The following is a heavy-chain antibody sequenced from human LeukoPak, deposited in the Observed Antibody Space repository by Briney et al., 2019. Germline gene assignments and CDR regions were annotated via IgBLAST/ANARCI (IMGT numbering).Heavy chain of an antibody. CDR2: ITGSGDTT. CDR3: TATTVTTFDY. J-gene: IGHJ4*02. D-gene: IGHD4-17*01. Sequence: GGSLRLSCAASRFIFSNYAMNWVRQPPGRGLQWVAGITGSGDTTYYADSVKGRLTISRDNSKNTLYLQMNSLKTEDTAVYYCTATTVTTFDYWGQGTLVTVSS. CDR1: RFIFSNYA. V-gene: IGHV3-23*01.